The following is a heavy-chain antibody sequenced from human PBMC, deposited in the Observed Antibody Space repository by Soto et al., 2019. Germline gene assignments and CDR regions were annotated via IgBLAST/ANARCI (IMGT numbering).Heavy chain of an antibody. D-gene: IGHD5-12*01. CDR2: ISAYNGNT. CDR3: AREERGYSGYVGNDLDY. V-gene: IGHV1-18*01. CDR1: GYTFTSYG. J-gene: IGHJ4*02. Sequence: QVQLVQSGAEVKKPGASVKVSCKASGYTFTSYGISWVRQAPGQGLEWMGWISAYNGNTNYAQKLQGRVTMTTDTSTSTAYMELRSLRSDDTAVYSCAREERGYSGYVGNDLDYWGQGTLVTVSS.